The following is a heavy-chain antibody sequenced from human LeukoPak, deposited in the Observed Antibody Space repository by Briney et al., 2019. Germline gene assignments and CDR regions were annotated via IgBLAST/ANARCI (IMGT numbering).Heavy chain of an antibody. V-gene: IGHV4-4*07. CDR1: GGSISSYY. CDR2: IYTSGST. CDR3: ARVGRDGYNYPYYFDY. J-gene: IGHJ4*02. Sequence: PSETLSLTCTVYGGSISSYYWSWIRQPAGKGLEWIGRIYTSGSTNYNPSLKSRVTMSVDTSKNQFSLKLSSVTAADTAVYYCARVGRDGYNYPYYFDYWGQGTLVTVSS. D-gene: IGHD5-24*01.